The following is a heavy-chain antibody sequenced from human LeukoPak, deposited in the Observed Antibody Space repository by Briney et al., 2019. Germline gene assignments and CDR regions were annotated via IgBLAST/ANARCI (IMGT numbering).Heavy chain of an antibody. V-gene: IGHV3-33*01. Sequence: GGSLRLSCAASGFTFSSYGMHGVGQAPGRGLEWVAVIWYDGSNKYYADSVKGRFTISRDNSKNTLYLQMNSLRAEDTAVYYCARDWGDYDTSGSLFVFGGQGTVVTVSS. D-gene: IGHD3-22*01. CDR3: ARDWGDYDTSGSLFVF. CDR2: IWYDGSNK. J-gene: IGHJ4*02. CDR1: GFTFSSYG.